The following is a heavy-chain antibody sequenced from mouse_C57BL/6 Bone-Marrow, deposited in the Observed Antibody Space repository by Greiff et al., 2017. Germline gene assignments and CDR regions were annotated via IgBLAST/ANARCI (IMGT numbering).Heavy chain of an antibody. CDR2: ISSGGSYT. CDR3: ARPNYYGSSYYFDC. Sequence: EVMLVESGGDLVKPGGSLKLSCAASGFTFSSYGMSWVRQTPDKRLEWVATISSGGSYTYYPDSVKGRFTISRDNAKHTLYLQKSSLKSEDTAMYYCARPNYYGSSYYFDCWGQGTTLTVSS. D-gene: IGHD1-1*01. J-gene: IGHJ2*01. CDR1: GFTFSSYG. V-gene: IGHV5-6*01.